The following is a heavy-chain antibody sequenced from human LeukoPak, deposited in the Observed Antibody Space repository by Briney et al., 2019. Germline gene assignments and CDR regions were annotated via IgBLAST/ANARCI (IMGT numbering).Heavy chain of an antibody. D-gene: IGHD3-22*01. J-gene: IGHJ4*02. Sequence: PGRSLRLSCAAAGFTFSSYGMHWVRQAPGKGQGWVAIIWYDGSNNYYADSVKGRFTISRDNSKNTLYLQMSSLRAEDTAVYYCARGVMYYDSSGYLFDYWGQGILVTVSS. CDR3: ARGVMYYDSSGYLFDY. CDR2: IWYDGSNN. V-gene: IGHV3-33*01. CDR1: GFTFSSYG.